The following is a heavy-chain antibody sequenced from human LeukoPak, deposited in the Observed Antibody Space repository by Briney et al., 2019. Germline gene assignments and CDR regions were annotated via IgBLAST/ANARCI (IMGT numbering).Heavy chain of an antibody. CDR2: ISNSGDTT. Sequence: GGSLRLSCAASGFSFRTYAMSWVRQAPGKGLEWVSSISNSGDTTYYADSVKGRFTISRDNSKNTLSLQMNSLRAEDTAVYYCAKGITLVRGVINAFDVWGQGTMVTVSS. J-gene: IGHJ3*01. CDR3: AKGITLVRGVINAFDV. D-gene: IGHD3-10*01. V-gene: IGHV3-23*01. CDR1: GFSFRTYA.